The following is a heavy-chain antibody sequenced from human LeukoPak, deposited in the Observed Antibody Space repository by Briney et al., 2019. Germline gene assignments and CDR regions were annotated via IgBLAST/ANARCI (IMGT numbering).Heavy chain of an antibody. CDR2: ISDSGGGT. D-gene: IGHD6-19*01. CDR1: GFTFSTYA. CDR3: AKGGAIAVAPNG. J-gene: IGHJ4*02. V-gene: IGHV3-23*01. Sequence: GGSLRLSCAVSGFTFSTYAMSWVRQAPGKGLEWVSGISDSGGGTYYADSVKGRFTISRDNSKNTLYLQMNSLRAEDTAVYYCAKGGAIAVAPNGWGQGTLVTVSS.